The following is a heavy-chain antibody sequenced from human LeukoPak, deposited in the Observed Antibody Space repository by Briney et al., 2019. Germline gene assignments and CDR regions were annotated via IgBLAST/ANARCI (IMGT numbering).Heavy chain of an antibody. J-gene: IGHJ6*04. CDR3: ARDTQDIVVVPAAIALRYYYYYGMDV. V-gene: IGHV3-74*01. CDR1: GSTFSSYW. CDR2: INSDGSST. D-gene: IGHD2-2*02. Sequence: QPGGSLRLSCAASGSTFSSYWMHWVRQAPGKGLVWVSRINSDGSSTSYADSVKGRFTISRDNAKNTLYLQMNSLRAEDTAVYYCARDTQDIVVVPAAIALRYYYYYGMDVWGKGTTVTVSS.